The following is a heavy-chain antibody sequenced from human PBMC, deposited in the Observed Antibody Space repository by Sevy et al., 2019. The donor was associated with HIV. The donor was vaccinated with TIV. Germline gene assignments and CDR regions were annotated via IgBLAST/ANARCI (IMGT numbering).Heavy chain of an antibody. D-gene: IGHD3-22*01. V-gene: IGHV3-74*01. CDR1: GFTFSSYW. CDR2: INSDGSST. J-gene: IGHJ3*02. Sequence: GGSLRLSCAASGFTFSSYWMHWVRQAPGKGLVWVSRINSDGSSTSYADSVKGRFTISRDNAKNTLYLQMNSLRAEDTAVCYCARDPYYYDSSGYPHGALDIWGQGTTVTVSS. CDR3: ARDPYYYDSSGYPHGALDI.